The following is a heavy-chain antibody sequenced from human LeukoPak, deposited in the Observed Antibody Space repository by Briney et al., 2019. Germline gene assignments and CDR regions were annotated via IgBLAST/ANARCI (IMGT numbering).Heavy chain of an antibody. D-gene: IGHD2-8*02. CDR1: GFTFDDYA. CDR3: AKDVWWSVS. V-gene: IGHV3-9*01. CDR2: ISWNSGSI. J-gene: IGHJ5*02. Sequence: GGSLRLSCAASGFTFDDYAMHWVRQAPGKGLEWVSGISWNSGSIGYADSVKGRFTISRDNAKNSLYLQMNSLRAEDTALYYCAKDVWWSVSWGQGTLVTVSS.